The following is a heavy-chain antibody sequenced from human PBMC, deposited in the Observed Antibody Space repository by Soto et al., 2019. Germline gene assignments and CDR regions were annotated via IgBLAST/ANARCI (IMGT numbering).Heavy chain of an antibody. Sequence: QVQLVESGGGVVQPGRSLRLSCAASGFTFSSYGMHWVRQAPGKGLERVAVIWYDGSNKYYADSVKGRFTISRDNSKNTLYLQMNSLRAEDTAVYYCARGGQRLRLGELSFWGQGTLVTVSS. V-gene: IGHV3-33*01. J-gene: IGHJ4*02. D-gene: IGHD3-16*02. CDR2: IWYDGSNK. CDR3: ARGGQRLRLGELSF. CDR1: GFTFSSYG.